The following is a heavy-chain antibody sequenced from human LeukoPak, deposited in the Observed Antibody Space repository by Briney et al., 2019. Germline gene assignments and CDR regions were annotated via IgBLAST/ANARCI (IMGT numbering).Heavy chain of an antibody. V-gene: IGHV4-39*01. J-gene: IGHJ4*02. D-gene: IGHD5-24*01. CDR1: GGSISSSSYY. CDR2: IYYSGST. CDR3: ARQDDYNFDY. Sequence: SETLSLTCTGYGGSISSSSYYWDWIRQPPGKGLEWIGSIYYSGSTYYNPSLKSRVTISVDTSKKQLSLKLSSVTAADTAVYYCARQDDYNFDYWGQGTLVTVSS.